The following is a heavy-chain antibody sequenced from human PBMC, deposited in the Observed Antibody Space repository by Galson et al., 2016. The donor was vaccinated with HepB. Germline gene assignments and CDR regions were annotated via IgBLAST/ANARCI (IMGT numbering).Heavy chain of an antibody. V-gene: IGHV4-30-2*01. CDR2: IYQSGST. Sequence: TLSLTCTVSGGSISSGGYTWNWIRQPPGTGLEWIGYIYQSGSTNYNPSLNSRGTISVDRSKNQFSLKLTSVTAADTAVYFCARTFGGVKAAIEWWFDPWGQGTLVTVSS. D-gene: IGHD2-2*02. CDR1: GGSISSGGYT. J-gene: IGHJ5*02. CDR3: ARTFGGVKAAIEWWFDP.